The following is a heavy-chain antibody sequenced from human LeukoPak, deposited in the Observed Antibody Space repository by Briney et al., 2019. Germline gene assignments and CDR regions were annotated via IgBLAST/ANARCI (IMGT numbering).Heavy chain of an antibody. V-gene: IGHV4-59*12. J-gene: IGHJ3*02. Sequence: SETLSLTCTVSGGSISSYYWSWIRQPPGKGLKWIGYIYYSGSTNYNPSLKSRVTISVDTSKNQFSLKLSSVTAADTAVYYCARPTIALLAFDIWGQGTMVTVSS. CDR3: ARPTIALLAFDI. CDR2: IYYSGST. CDR1: GGSISSYY. D-gene: IGHD5-24*01.